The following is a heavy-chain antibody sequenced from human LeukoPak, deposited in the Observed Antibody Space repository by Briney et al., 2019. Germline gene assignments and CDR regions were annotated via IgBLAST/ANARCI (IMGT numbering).Heavy chain of an antibody. CDR2: INHSGST. V-gene: IGHV4-34*01. D-gene: IGHD3-3*01. Sequence: SETLSLTCAVYGGSFSGCYWSWIRQPPGKGLEWIGEINHSGSTNYNPSLKSRVTISVDTSKNQFSLKLSSVTAADTAVYYCARIYYDFWSGYSLNYYYYGMDVWGQGTTVTVSS. CDR3: ARIYYDFWSGYSLNYYYYGMDV. CDR1: GGSFSGCY. J-gene: IGHJ6*02.